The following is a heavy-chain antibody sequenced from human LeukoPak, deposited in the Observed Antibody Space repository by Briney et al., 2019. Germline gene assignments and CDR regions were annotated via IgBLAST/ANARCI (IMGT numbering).Heavy chain of an antibody. Sequence: GASVKVSCKASGYTFTGYYMHWVRQAPGQGLEWMGWINPNSGGTKYSQKFQGRVTITRDTSASTAYMELSSLRSEDTAVYYCARLLTQQWLVHGDAFDIWGQGTMVTVSS. CDR2: INPNSGGT. V-gene: IGHV1-2*02. CDR3: ARLLTQQWLVHGDAFDI. CDR1: GYTFTGYY. D-gene: IGHD6-19*01. J-gene: IGHJ3*02.